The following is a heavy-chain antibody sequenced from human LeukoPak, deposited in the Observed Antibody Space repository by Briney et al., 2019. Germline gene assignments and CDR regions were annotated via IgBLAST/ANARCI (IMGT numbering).Heavy chain of an antibody. CDR3: ARRKNILRYFDWLSKVKNAFDI. D-gene: IGHD3-9*01. V-gene: IGHV4-30-4*01. Sequence: SETLSLTCTVSGGSISSGDYYWSWIRQPPGKGLEWIGYIYYSGGTYYNPSLKSRVTISVDTSKNQFSLKLSSVTAADTAVYYCARRKNILRYFDWLSKVKNAFDIWGQGTMVTVSS. J-gene: IGHJ3*02. CDR1: GGSISSGDYY. CDR2: IYYSGGT.